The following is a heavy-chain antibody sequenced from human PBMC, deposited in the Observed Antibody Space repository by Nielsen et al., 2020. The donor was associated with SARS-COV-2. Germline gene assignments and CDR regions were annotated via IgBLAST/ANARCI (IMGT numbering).Heavy chain of an antibody. J-gene: IGHJ6*02. CDR2: FDPEDGET. V-gene: IGHV1-24*01. CDR1: GYTLTELS. CDR3: AGGAVAGNPGWRGDYYYGMDV. D-gene: IGHD6-19*01. Sequence: ASVKVSCKVSGYTLTELSMHWVRQAPGKGLEWMGGFDPEDGETIYAQKFQGRVTMTRDTSISTAYMELSRLRSEDTAVYYCAGGAVAGNPGWRGDYYYGMDVWGQGTTVTVSS.